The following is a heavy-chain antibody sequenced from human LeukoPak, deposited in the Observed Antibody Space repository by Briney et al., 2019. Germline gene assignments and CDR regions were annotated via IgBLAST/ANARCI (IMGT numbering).Heavy chain of an antibody. V-gene: IGHV3-7*01. Sequence: GGSLRLSCTASGIIFSGYWMSWVRQAPGKGLEWVANIKQHGTEKYYVDSVKGRFTISRDDAKKSVYLQMNSLRDEDTAVYYCASDGGPFDHWGQGILVTVAS. D-gene: IGHD3-16*01. J-gene: IGHJ4*02. CDR3: ASDGGPFDH. CDR1: GIIFSGYW. CDR2: IKQHGTEK.